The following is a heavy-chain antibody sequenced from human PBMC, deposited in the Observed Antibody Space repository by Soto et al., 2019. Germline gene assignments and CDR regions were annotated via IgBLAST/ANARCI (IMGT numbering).Heavy chain of an antibody. CDR2: ITSDGGST. D-gene: IGHD5-18*01. CDR1: GFTFSTYW. Sequence: EVQLVESGGGLVQPGGSLRLSCVASGFTFSTYWMHWVRQAPGKGLVWVSRITSDGGSTTYADSVRGRFTISRDNAKSTLYLQMNGLRAEDTAVFYCARDIPRGFSYGAYYYYGMDVWGQGTTVTVSS. V-gene: IGHV3-74*01. CDR3: ARDIPRGFSYGAYYYYGMDV. J-gene: IGHJ6*02.